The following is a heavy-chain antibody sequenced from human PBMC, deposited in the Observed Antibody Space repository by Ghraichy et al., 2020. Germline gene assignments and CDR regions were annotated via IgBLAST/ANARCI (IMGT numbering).Heavy chain of an antibody. D-gene: IGHD3-22*01. CDR2: IRNSGATI. J-gene: IGHJ4*02. CDR3: VRGYYYDTSGPKYYFDS. Sequence: GESLNISCAASGFIFSDSYMSWIRQAPGKGLEWIAYIRNSGATIYYSDSVKGRFTISRDNTKDLLYLHMNSLRADDTAVYYCVRGYYYDTSGPKYYFDSWGQGTLVTVCS. CDR1: GFIFSDSY. V-gene: IGHV3-11*01.